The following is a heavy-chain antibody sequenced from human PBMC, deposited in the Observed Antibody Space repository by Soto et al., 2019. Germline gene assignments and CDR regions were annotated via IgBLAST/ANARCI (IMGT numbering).Heavy chain of an antibody. CDR1: GFTFSSYG. Sequence: QVQLVESGGGVVQPGRSLRLSCAASGFTFSSYGMHWVRQAPGKGLEWVAVIWYDGSNKYYADSVKGRFTISRDNSKNTLDLQMNSPSAEDTGVYYCARDRTHCTNGVCYAGRYYYYYGMDVWGRGTTVTVSS. CDR3: ARDRTHCTNGVCYAGRYYYYYGMDV. J-gene: IGHJ6*02. CDR2: IWYDGSNK. V-gene: IGHV3-33*01. D-gene: IGHD2-8*01.